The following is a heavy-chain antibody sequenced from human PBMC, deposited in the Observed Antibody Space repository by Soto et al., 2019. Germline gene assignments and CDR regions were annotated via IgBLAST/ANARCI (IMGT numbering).Heavy chain of an antibody. CDR3: ARTGDGHHDFPDY. V-gene: IGHV3-7*01. J-gene: IGHJ4*02. CDR1: RFTFSSDS. CDR2: INEDGNED. D-gene: IGHD1-1*01. Sequence: GGSLSLSCAAARFTFSSDSINWVREAPGNGRTWLPNINEDGNEDYLLDFVKGRFNISRDNAKNSLFLQMNSQRVDDPAVYYCARTGDGHHDFPDYWGQGAMVTASS.